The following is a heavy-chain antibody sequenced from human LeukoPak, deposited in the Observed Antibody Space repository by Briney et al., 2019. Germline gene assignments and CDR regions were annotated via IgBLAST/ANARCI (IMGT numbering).Heavy chain of an antibody. CDR1: GFSFSSYA. J-gene: IGHJ3*02. D-gene: IGHD2-15*01. CDR2: IWYDGSNR. CDR3: AREADCSGGSCYRGPFDI. V-gene: IGHV3-33*01. Sequence: GRSLRLSCAASGFSFSSYAIHWVRQAPGKGLQWVAVIWYDGSNRYYADSVKGRFTISRDNSKNMLYLQMNSLRVEDTAVYYCAREADCSGGSCYRGPFDIWGQGTMVSVSS.